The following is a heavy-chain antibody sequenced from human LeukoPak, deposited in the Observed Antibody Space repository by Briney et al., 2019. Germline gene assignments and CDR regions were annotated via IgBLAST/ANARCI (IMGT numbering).Heavy chain of an antibody. D-gene: IGHD3-16*01. Sequence: ASVKVSCKASGYTFTSYGISWVRQAPGQGVEWMGWISAFNGNTNYAQELQGSVTMTTDKSTSKAYKELRSLRSDDTAVYYCARVGPMITFGGVISRGRKDTMDYWGKGTLVTVSS. CDR3: ARVGPMITFGGVISRGRKDTMDY. J-gene: IGHJ4*02. V-gene: IGHV1-18*01. CDR1: GYTFTSYG. CDR2: ISAFNGNT.